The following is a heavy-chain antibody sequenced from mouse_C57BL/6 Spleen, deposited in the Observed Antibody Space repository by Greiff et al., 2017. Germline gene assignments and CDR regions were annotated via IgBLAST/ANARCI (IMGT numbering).Heavy chain of an antibody. V-gene: IGHV5-17*01. CDR3: ARGTFDV. CDR1: GFTFSDYG. Sequence: EVKLVEPGGGLVKPGGSLKLSCAASGFTFSDYGMHWVRQAPEKGLEWVAYSSSGSSTIYYADTVKGGFTISIDNAKNTLFLQMASLRSEDTAMYYCARGTFDVWGTGTTVTVSS. CDR2: SSSGSSTI. D-gene: IGHD3-3*01. J-gene: IGHJ1*03.